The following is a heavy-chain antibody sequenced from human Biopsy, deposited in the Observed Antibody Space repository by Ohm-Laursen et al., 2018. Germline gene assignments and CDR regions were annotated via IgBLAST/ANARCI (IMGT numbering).Heavy chain of an antibody. D-gene: IGHD2-15*01. J-gene: IGHJ2*01. CDR2: ISDIGSST. V-gene: IGHV3-23*01. Sequence: SLRLSCAPSGFTFSNYAMTWVRQAPGKGLEWVSAISDIGSSTFYSDSVKGRFTISRDNSKKTLYLQMNSLRAEDPAIYYCAKDQPDLAVVVAAHWYFDLWGRGTLVTVSS. CDR1: GFTFSNYA. CDR3: AKDQPDLAVVVAAHWYFDL.